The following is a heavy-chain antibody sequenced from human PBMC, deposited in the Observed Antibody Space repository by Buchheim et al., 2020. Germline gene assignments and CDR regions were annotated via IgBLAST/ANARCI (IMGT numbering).Heavy chain of an antibody. CDR2: ISYDGSNK. J-gene: IGHJ6*02. CDR1: GFTFSSYG. Sequence: QVQLVESGGGVVQPGRSLRLSCAASGFTFSSYGMHWVRQAPGKGLEWVAVISYDGSNKYYADSVKGRFTISRDNSKNTLYLQMNSLRDEDTAVYYCAKDVGKSEVRFLEWYPTYYYYGMDVWGQGTT. CDR3: AKDVGKSEVRFLEWYPTYYYYGMDV. V-gene: IGHV3-30*18. D-gene: IGHD3-3*01.